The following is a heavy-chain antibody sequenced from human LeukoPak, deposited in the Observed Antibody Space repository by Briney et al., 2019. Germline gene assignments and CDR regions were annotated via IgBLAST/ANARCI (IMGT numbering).Heavy chain of an antibody. J-gene: IGHJ4*02. D-gene: IGHD6-13*01. Sequence: SETLSLTCTVSGGSINSYYWSWIRQPPGKGLEWLGYIYYSGSTNYNPSLRSRITISVDTSKNEFSLKLSSVTAADTAVYYCARWGEAAAGIYYRGQGTLVTASS. CDR1: GGSINSYY. CDR2: IYYSGST. V-gene: IGHV4-59*01. CDR3: ARWGEAAAGIYY.